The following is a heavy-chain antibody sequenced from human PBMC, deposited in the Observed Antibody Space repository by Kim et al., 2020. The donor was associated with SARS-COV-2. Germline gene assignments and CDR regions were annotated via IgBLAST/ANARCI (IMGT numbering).Heavy chain of an antibody. V-gene: IGHV3-33*06. Sequence: GGSLRLSCAASGFIFHDYAMHWVRQAPGKGLEWVAVIWYDASDKYYADSVKGRFSISRDNTKNTLFLQMISLRAEDTAVYYCVKDMGYSSTNYGMHVWGQGTTVTVSS. CDR2: IWYDASDK. CDR3: VKDMGYSSTNYGMHV. CDR1: GFIFHDYA. D-gene: IGHD2-2*01. J-gene: IGHJ6*02.